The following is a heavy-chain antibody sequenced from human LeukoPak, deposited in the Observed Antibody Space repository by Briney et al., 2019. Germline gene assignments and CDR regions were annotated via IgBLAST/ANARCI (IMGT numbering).Heavy chain of an antibody. J-gene: IGHJ4*02. V-gene: IGHV1-2*02. D-gene: IGHD2-15*01. CDR3: ASCSGGSCYFDY. Sequence: ASVKVSCKASGYTFTGYYMRWVRQAPGQGLEWMGWINPNSGGTNYAQKFQGRVTMTRDTSISTAYMELSRLRSDDTAVYYCASCSGGSCYFDYWGQGTLVTVSS. CDR1: GYTFTGYY. CDR2: INPNSGGT.